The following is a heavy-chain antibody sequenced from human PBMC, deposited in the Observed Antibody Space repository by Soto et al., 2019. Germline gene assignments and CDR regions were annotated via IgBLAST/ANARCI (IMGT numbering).Heavy chain of an antibody. CDR3: ARVHVRRNFYYYYGMDV. CDR2: ISYGGSNK. V-gene: IGHV3-30-3*01. CDR1: GFTFSSYA. Sequence: QVQLVESGGGVVQPGRSLRLSCAASGFTFSSYAMHWVRQAPGKGLEWVAVISYGGSNKYYADSVKGRFTISRDNSKNTLYLQMNSLRAEDTAVYYCARVHVRRNFYYYYGMDVWGQGTTVTVSS. D-gene: IGHD1-7*01. J-gene: IGHJ6*02.